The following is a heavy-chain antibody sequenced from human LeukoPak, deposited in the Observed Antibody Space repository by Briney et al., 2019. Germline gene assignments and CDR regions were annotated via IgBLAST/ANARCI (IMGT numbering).Heavy chain of an antibody. Sequence: GASVKVSCKASGYTFTSYGISWVRQAPGQGLEWMGWISAYNGNTNYAQKLQGRVTMTTDTSTSTAYMELRSLRSDDTAVYYCASPAHQPRFLPDLLYAFDIWGQGTMVTVSS. CDR1: GYTFTSYG. CDR3: ASPAHQPRFLPDLLYAFDI. V-gene: IGHV1-18*01. CDR2: ISAYNGNT. J-gene: IGHJ3*02. D-gene: IGHD2-2*01.